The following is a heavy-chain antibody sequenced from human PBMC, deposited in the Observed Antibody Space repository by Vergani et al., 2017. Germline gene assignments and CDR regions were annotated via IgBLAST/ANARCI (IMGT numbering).Heavy chain of an antibody. CDR3: ARDRSYYFDY. J-gene: IGHJ4*02. D-gene: IGHD2-15*01. CDR1: GFTFSSYD. V-gene: IGHV3-13*05. CDR2: IGTAGDP. Sequence: EVQLVESGGGLVQPGGSLRLSCAASGFTFSSYDMHWVRQATGKGLEWVSAIGTAGDPYYPGSVKGRFTISRDNSKNTLYLQMNSLRAEDTAVYYCARDRSYYFDYWGQGTLVTVSS.